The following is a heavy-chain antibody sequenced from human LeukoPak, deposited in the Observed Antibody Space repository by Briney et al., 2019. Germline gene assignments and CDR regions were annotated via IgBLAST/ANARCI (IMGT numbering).Heavy chain of an antibody. V-gene: IGHV3-30*18. J-gene: IGHJ1*01. CDR1: GFTFSSYG. CDR2: ISYDGSNK. D-gene: IGHD3-10*01. Sequence: GGSLRLSCAASGFTFSSYGMHWVRQAPGKGLEWVAVISYDGSNKYYADSVKGRFTISRGNSKNTLYLQMNSLRAEDTAVYYCAKDLLYYYGSASWGQGTLVTVSS. CDR3: AKDLLYYYGSAS.